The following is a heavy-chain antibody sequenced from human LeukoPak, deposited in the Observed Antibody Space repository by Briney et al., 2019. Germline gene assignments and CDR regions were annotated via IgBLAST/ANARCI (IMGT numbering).Heavy chain of an antibody. D-gene: IGHD1-26*01. V-gene: IGHV2-5*02. CDR3: SYGTGRTFDY. Sequence: SGPTLVKPTQTLTLTCTFSEFSLSTSGVGVAWIRQPPGKALEWLALIFWDDDKRYSPSLKTRLTITKDTSKNQVVLTMTNLDPVDTATYFCSYGTGRTFDYWGQGTLVTVSS. CDR2: IFWDDDK. J-gene: IGHJ4*02. CDR1: EFSLSTSGVG.